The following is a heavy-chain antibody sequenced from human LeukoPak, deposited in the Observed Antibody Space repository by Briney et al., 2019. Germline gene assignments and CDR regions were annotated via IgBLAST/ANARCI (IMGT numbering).Heavy chain of an antibody. Sequence: GGSLRLSCAASGFSFTTYWMSWVRQAPGKGLEWVANINQDGTEKYYVDSVKGRFTISRDNAKNSLYLQMNSLRVEDTAVYYCAKLAKYFYGSETYYFFEHWGQGAPVTASS. CDR3: AKLAKYFYGSETYYFFEH. CDR1: GFSFTTYW. V-gene: IGHV3-7*01. D-gene: IGHD3-10*01. J-gene: IGHJ4*02. CDR2: INQDGTEK.